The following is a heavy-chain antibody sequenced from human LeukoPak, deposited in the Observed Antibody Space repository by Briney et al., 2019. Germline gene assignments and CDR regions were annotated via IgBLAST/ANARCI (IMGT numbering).Heavy chain of an antibody. CDR3: AKDKQQLAYFDY. Sequence: GGSLRLSCAASGFTFSNYGMSWVRQAPGKGLEWVSGISSSGGFTYYADSVKGRFTISRDNSKNTLYVQMNSLRAEDTAVYYCAKDKQQLAYFDYWGQGTLVTVSS. D-gene: IGHD6-13*01. CDR2: ISSSGGFT. V-gene: IGHV3-23*01. J-gene: IGHJ4*02. CDR1: GFTFSNYG.